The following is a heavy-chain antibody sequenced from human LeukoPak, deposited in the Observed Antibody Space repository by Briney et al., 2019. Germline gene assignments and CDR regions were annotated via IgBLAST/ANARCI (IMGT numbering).Heavy chain of an antibody. Sequence: GGSLRLSCAASGFTFSSYEMNWVRQAPGKWLEWVSYISSSGSTIYYADSVKGRFTISRDNAKNSLYLQMNSLRAEDTAVYYCARVHAMAYYYGMDVWGQGTTVTVSS. CDR1: GFTFSSYE. D-gene: IGHD5-24*01. CDR2: ISSSGSTI. V-gene: IGHV3-48*03. J-gene: IGHJ6*02. CDR3: ARVHAMAYYYGMDV.